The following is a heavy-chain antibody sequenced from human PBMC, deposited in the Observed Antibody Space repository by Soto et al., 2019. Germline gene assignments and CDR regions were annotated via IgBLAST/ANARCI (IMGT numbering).Heavy chain of an antibody. Sequence: QVQLVQSGAEVKKPGSSVKVSCKASGGTFSSYAISWVRQAPGQGLEWMGGIIPIFGTANYAQKFQGRVTITADESTSTAYMELSSLRSEDTAVYYCAIDYYDSSGWISAFDICGQGTMVTVSS. J-gene: IGHJ3*02. CDR1: GGTFSSYA. CDR3: AIDYYDSSGWISAFDI. D-gene: IGHD3-22*01. V-gene: IGHV1-69*01. CDR2: IIPIFGTA.